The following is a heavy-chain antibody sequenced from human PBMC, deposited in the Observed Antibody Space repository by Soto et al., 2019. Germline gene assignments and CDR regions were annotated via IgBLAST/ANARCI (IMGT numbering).Heavy chain of an antibody. V-gene: IGHV3-15*07. CDR2: IKSKSDGGTT. CDR3: NGSRTGTTIWDY. D-gene: IGHD1-7*01. Sequence: GGSLTLSCAACGFTFSNAWVIGLRQAPGKGLEGVGRIKSKSDGGTTDYAAPVKRRFTISRDDSENTVYLQMNSRKTGDAALDYCNGSRTGTTIWDYWGQGTLVTVSS. J-gene: IGHJ4*02. CDR1: GFTFSNAW.